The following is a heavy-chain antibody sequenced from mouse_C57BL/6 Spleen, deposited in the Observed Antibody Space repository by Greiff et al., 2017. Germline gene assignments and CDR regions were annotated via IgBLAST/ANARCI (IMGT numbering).Heavy chain of an antibody. Sequence: QVQLKQPGAELVRPGTSVKLSCKASGYTFTSYWMHWVKQRPGQGLEWIGVIDPSDSYTNYNQKFKGKATLTVDTSSSTAYMQLSSLTSEDSAVYYCAREGLSTMVTTAGSPYGMDYWGQGTSVTVSS. J-gene: IGHJ4*01. CDR1: GYTFTSYW. CDR3: AREGLSTMVTTAGSPYGMDY. D-gene: IGHD2-2*01. V-gene: IGHV1-59*01. CDR2: IDPSDSYT.